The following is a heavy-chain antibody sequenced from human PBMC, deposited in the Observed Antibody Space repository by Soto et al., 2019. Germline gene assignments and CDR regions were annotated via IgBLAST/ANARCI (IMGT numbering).Heavy chain of an antibody. J-gene: IGHJ4*02. Sequence: SETLSLTCTVSGGSFSGYFWTWIRQPPGKGLEWLAEINHSGITNYNPSVDSRISINPDTSKNQFSLQLTSVSPEDTAVYYCARGRHSTSSDTVSTAPFGNWGQGILVTVSS. V-gene: IGHV4-34*10. D-gene: IGHD5-12*01. CDR1: GGSFSGYF. CDR2: INHSGIT. CDR3: ARGRHSTSSDTVSTAPFGN.